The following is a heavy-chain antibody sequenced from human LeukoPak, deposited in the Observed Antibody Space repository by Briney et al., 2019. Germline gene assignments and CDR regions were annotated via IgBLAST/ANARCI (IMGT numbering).Heavy chain of an antibody. J-gene: IGHJ4*02. CDR1: GLTFSSYW. CDR3: ARTVPGYFFYS. CDR2: INTDGSST. D-gene: IGHD3-10*01. Sequence: RPGGSLRLSCAAAGLTFSSYWTRWVRHAPGMVLVGALRINTDGSSTRYAESVTGRCTISRDSAKSTLYLQMNSLRAEITAGYFCARTVPGYFFYSWGERTLVTVSS. V-gene: IGHV3-74*01.